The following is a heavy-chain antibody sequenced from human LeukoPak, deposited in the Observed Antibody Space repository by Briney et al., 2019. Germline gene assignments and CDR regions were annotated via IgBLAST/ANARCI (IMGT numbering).Heavy chain of an antibody. J-gene: IGHJ3*02. CDR2: IIPIFGTA. CDR3: ARDHYNWNYVQAFDI. CDR1: GGTFSSYA. D-gene: IGHD1-7*01. Sequence: SVKVSCKASGGTFSSYAISWVRQAPGQGLEWMGRIIPIFGTANYAQKFQGRVTITTDESTSTAYMELSSLRSEDTAVYYCARDHYNWNYVQAFDIWGQGTMATVSS. V-gene: IGHV1-69*05.